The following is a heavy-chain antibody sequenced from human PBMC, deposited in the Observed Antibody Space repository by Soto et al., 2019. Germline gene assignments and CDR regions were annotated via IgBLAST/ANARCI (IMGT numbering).Heavy chain of an antibody. Sequence: ASVKVSCKASGYTFTSYDINWVRQATGQGLEWMGWMNPNSGNTGYAQKFQGRVTMTRNTSISTAYMELSSLRSEDTAVYYCARVSCLWRGYYYYGMDVWGQGTTVTAP. V-gene: IGHV1-8*01. J-gene: IGHJ6*02. CDR2: MNPNSGNT. CDR3: ARVSCLWRGYYYYGMDV. D-gene: IGHD2-21*01. CDR1: GYTFTSYD.